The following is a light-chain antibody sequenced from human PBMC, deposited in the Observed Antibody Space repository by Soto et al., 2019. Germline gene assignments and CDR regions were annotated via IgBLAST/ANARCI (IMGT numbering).Light chain of an antibody. V-gene: IGKV1-27*01. Sequence: DIQMTQSPSSLSASVGDTVSITCRASQGIIDYLAWYQQRPGKAPRLLIYAASTLHTGVPSHFSGSGAGTDFTLIISSLQPEDGGTYYFQKYDTVPQTFGPGTRVEIK. CDR2: AAS. CDR3: QKYDTVPQT. CDR1: QGIIDY. J-gene: IGKJ1*01.